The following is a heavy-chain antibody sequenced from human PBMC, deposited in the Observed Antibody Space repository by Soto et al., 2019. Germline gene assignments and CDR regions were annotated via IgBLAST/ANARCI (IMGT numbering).Heavy chain of an antibody. CDR2: ISTYNGDT. D-gene: IGHD3-3*01. CDR3: ARDRLPGTGYADFWSGGSRWFDP. V-gene: IGHV1-18*04. J-gene: IGHJ5*02. Sequence: QVQLVQSGAEVKRPGASVRVSCKTSGYSFTDYGVSWVRQAPGQGLEWMGWISTYNGDTNYAQKFPGRFTMTTDTLTNPAFMDLWSLKSDYTAVYFCARDRLPGTGYADFWSGGSRWFDPWGQGTLVSVSS. CDR1: GYSFTDYG.